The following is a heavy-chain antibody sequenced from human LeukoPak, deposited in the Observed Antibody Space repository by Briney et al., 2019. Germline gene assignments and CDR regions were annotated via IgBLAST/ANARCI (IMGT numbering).Heavy chain of an antibody. V-gene: IGHV1-2*02. CDR2: INPNSGGT. CDR1: GYTFTGYY. CDR3: ARDVIGIQLSYGMDV. Sequence: GASVKVSCKASGYTFTGYYMYWVRQAPGQGLEWMGWINPNSGGTNYAQKFQGRVTMTRDTSISTAYMELSRLRSDDTAVYYCARDVIGIQLSYGMDVWGQGTTVTVSS. D-gene: IGHD5-18*01. J-gene: IGHJ6*02.